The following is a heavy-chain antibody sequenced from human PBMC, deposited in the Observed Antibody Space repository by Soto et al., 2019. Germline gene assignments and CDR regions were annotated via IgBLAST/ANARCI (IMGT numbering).Heavy chain of an antibody. J-gene: IGHJ3*01. CDR1: GFSFSNYA. D-gene: IGHD1-20*01. CDR3: ATDNWDRAFDV. V-gene: IGHV3-23*01. Sequence: EVQLLESGGGLVQPGGSLRLSCAASGFSFSNYAMSWVRQAPGKGLEWVSHISGSGETSYYTDSVKGRFTISRDNSKNTLYLQMNSLRADDTAVYYYATDNWDRAFDVWGQGTMVTVSS. CDR2: ISGSGETS.